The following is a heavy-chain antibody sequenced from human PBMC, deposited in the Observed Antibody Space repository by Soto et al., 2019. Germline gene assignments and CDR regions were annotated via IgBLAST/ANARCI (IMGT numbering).Heavy chain of an antibody. CDR2: IIPTFGTA. Sequence: KASCKACGVGFGSCSRRWVRQAPGQGLEWMGGIIPTFGTANYAQKFQGRVTITADESTSTAYMELSSLRSDDTAVYYCARDDYYDSSGPFDYWGQGTLVTVSS. CDR3: ARDDYYDSSGPFDY. CDR1: GVGFGSCS. J-gene: IGHJ4*02. V-gene: IGHV1-69*01. D-gene: IGHD3-22*01.